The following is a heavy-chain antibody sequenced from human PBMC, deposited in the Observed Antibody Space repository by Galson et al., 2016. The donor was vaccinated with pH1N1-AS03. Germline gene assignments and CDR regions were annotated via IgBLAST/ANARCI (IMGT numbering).Heavy chain of an antibody. CDR1: GFTFSHYG. CDR2: IWYDGSYT. V-gene: IGHV3-33*01. D-gene: IGHD2-15*01. J-gene: IGHJ4*02. CDR3: ARGRIYSMEGKFGFDL. Sequence: SLILSCAASGFTFSHYGIHWVRQAPGKGLEWVAVIWYDGSYTYYTDSVKGRSTISRDNSKSTLSLQMNSLRVEDTAIYYCARGRIYSMEGKFGFDLWGQGTLVTVSS.